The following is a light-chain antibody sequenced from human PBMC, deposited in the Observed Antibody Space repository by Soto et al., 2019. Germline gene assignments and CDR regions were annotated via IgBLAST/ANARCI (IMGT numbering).Light chain of an antibody. CDR2: DAS. CDR3: QQYNYWPT. Sequence: EIVLTQSPGTLSLSPGERATLSCRASQSVSSSYLAWYQQKPGQAPRLLIYDASTRATGIPARFSGSGSGTEFTLTISSLQSEDFAVYYCQQYNYWPTFGQGTKVDIK. V-gene: IGKV3-15*01. CDR1: QSVSSSY. J-gene: IGKJ1*01.